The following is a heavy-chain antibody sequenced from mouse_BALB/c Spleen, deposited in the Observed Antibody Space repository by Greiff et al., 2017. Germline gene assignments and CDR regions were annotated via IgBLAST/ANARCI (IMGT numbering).Heavy chain of an antibody. V-gene: IGHV1-7*01. D-gene: IGHD2-4*01. CDR1: GYTFTSYW. Sequence: QVQLQQSGAELAKPGASVKMSCKASGYTFTSYWMHWVKQRPGQGLEWIGYINPSTGYTEYNQKFKDKATLTADKSSSTAYMQLSSLTSEDSAVYYCASGDYDEFAYWGQGTLVTVSA. CDR2: INPSTGYT. CDR3: ASGDYDEFAY. J-gene: IGHJ3*01.